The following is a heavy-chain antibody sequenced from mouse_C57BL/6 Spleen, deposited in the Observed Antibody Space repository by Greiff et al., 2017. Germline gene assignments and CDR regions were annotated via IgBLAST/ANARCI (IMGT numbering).Heavy chain of an antibody. D-gene: IGHD4-1*01. CDR1: GYTFTSYG. CDR2: IYPRSGNT. CDR3: ARSTGTGLDY. J-gene: IGHJ2*01. V-gene: IGHV1-81*01. Sequence: QVPLQQSGAELARPGASVKLSCKASGYTFTSYGISWVKQRTGQGLEWIGEIYPRSGNTYYNEKCKGKATLTADTSASTAYMELRSLTSEDSAVDFCARSTGTGLDYWGQGTTLTVSS.